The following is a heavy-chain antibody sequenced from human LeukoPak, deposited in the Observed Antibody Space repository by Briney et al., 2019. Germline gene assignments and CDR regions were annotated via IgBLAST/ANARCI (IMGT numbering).Heavy chain of an antibody. CDR1: GFTFSDDY. V-gene: IGHV3-11*01. J-gene: IGHJ6*03. CDR3: ARGRTGHHSYYYYYMDV. Sequence: GSLRLSCAASGFTFSDDYMTWSRQAPGKGLEWISFISDSGMTIYYADSVNGRLAISRDNAKNSLHLQMNSLRAEDTAVYYCARGRTGHHSYYYYYMDVWGQGTTVTDSS. CDR2: ISDSGMTI. D-gene: IGHD3/OR15-3a*01.